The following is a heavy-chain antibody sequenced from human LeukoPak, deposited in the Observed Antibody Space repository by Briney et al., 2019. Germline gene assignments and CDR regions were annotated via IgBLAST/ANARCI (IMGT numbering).Heavy chain of an antibody. Sequence: SETLSLTCTVSGGSISSSSYYWGWIRQPPGKGLEWIGSIYYSGSTYYNPSLKSRVTISVDTSKNQSSLKLSSVTAADTAVYYCARDLNRIVVVITNPDAFDIWGQGTTVTVSS. J-gene: IGHJ3*02. CDR1: GGSISSSSYY. CDR3: ARDLNRIVVVITNPDAFDI. CDR2: IYYSGST. V-gene: IGHV4-39*07. D-gene: IGHD3-22*01.